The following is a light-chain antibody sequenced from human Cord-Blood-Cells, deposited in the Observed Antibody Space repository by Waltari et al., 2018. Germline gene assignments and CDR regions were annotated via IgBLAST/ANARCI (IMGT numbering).Light chain of an antibody. V-gene: IGLV2-14*01. CDR1: SSDVGGYNS. Sequence: QSALTQPASVSGSPGQSITISCTGTSSDVGGYNSVSWYQQHPGKAPNRMIYDVSNRPSGVSNRFSGSKSGNTASLTISGLQAEDEADYYCSSYTSSSTNVVFGGGTKLTVL. CDR3: SSYTSSSTNVV. J-gene: IGLJ2*01. CDR2: DVS.